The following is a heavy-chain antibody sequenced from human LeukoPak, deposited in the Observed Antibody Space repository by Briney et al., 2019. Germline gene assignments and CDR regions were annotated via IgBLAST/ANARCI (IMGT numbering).Heavy chain of an antibody. Sequence: ASVKVSCKASGYTFNGYYMHWVRQAPGQGLEWMGRINPNSGGTNYAQKFQGRVTMTRDTSISTAYMELSRLRSDDTAVYYCATHFMITFGGVIVNDYWGQGTLVTVSS. D-gene: IGHD3-16*02. CDR2: INPNSGGT. CDR3: ATHFMITFGGVIVNDY. V-gene: IGHV1-2*06. CDR1: GYTFNGYY. J-gene: IGHJ4*02.